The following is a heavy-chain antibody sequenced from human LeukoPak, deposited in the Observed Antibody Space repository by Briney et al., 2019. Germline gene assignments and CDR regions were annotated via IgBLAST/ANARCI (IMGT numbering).Heavy chain of an antibody. D-gene: IGHD5-12*01. CDR2: IIPIFGTA. CDR3: ARDSGYDSNWFDP. J-gene: IGHJ5*02. V-gene: IGHV1-69*13. CDR1: GGTFSSYA. Sequence: ASVKVSCKASGGTFSSYAISWVRQAPGQGLEWMGGIIPIFGTASYAQKFQGRVTITADESTSTAYMELSSLRSEDTAVYYCARDSGYDSNWFDPWGQGTLVTVSS.